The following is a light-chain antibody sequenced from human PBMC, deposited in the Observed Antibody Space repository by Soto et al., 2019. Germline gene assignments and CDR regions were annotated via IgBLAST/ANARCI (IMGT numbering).Light chain of an antibody. V-gene: IGKV3-20*01. CDR3: QQYGSSPGT. Sequence: EIVLTQSPGTLSLSPGERATLSCRASQSVSSSYLAWYQQKPGQAPRLLIYGASSRATGIPDRFSGSGSGTYITLTISRLEPEDFAVYYCQQYGSSPGTFGQGTKLEIK. J-gene: IGKJ2*01. CDR2: GAS. CDR1: QSVSSSY.